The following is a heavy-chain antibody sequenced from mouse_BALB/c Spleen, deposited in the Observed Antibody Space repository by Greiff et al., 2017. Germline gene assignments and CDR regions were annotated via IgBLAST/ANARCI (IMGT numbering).Heavy chain of an antibody. CDR3: ARESYYGSSPMDY. J-gene: IGHJ4*01. V-gene: IGHV2-6-7*01. CDR2: IWGDGST. CDR1: GFSLTGYG. Sequence: VQLVESGPGLVAPSQSLSITCTVSGFSLTGYGVNWVRQPPGKGLEWLGMIWGDGSTDYNSALKSRLSISKDNSKSQVFLKMNSLQTDDTARYYCARESYYGSSPMDYWGQGTSVTVSS. D-gene: IGHD1-1*01.